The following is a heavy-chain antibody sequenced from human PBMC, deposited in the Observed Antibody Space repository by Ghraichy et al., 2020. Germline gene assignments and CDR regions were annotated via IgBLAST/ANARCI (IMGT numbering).Heavy chain of an antibody. J-gene: IGHJ4*02. V-gene: IGHV3-23*01. CDR1: GFTFIDYA. Sequence: GGSLRLSCVTSGFTFIDYAMTWVRQAPGKGLEWVSSIGGNAIFYADSVKGRFTISTDRSKNTVYLQMNSLRAEDTAVYYCAKEQNSYSSGRLYFDSWGQGALVTVSS. CDR3: AKEQNSYSSGRLYFDS. CDR2: IGGNAI. D-gene: IGHD6-19*01.